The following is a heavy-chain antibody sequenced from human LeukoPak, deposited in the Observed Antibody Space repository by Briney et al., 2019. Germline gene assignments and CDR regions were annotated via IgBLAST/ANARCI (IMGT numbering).Heavy chain of an antibody. Sequence: GGSLRLSCAASGFTFDDYAMHWVRQAPGKGLEWVSLISWDGGGTYYADSVKGRFTISRDNSKNSLYLQLNSLRAEDTAFYYCVRYSSSSDYFDYWGQGTLVTVSS. V-gene: IGHV3-43D*03. CDR1: GFTFDDYA. CDR3: VRYSSSSDYFDY. CDR2: ISWDGGGT. J-gene: IGHJ4*02. D-gene: IGHD6-6*01.